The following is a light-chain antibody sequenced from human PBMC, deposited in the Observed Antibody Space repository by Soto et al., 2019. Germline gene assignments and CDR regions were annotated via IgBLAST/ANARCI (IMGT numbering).Light chain of an antibody. CDR1: SGDIGGFDS. CDR3: YSYAGTYTFV. CDR2: EVS. V-gene: IGLV2-11*01. Sequence: QSALTQPRSVSGSPGQSVKISCTGTSGDIGGFDSVSWYQQHPDKAPKLVIYEVSKRPSGVPDRFSGSKSGNTASLTISGLQAEDEADYYCYSYAGTYTFVFGGGTKVTVL. J-gene: IGLJ2*01.